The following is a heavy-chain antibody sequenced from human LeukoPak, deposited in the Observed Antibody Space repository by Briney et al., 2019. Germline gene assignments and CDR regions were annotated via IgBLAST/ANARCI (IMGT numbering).Heavy chain of an antibody. J-gene: IGHJ3*02. CDR3: ARPSDVVVTAIHGGDAFDI. D-gene: IGHD2-21*02. CDR1: GGSISSGDYY. CDR2: MYYSGST. Sequence: PSQTLSLTCTVSGGSISSGDYYWSWIRQPPGKGLEWIAYMYYSGSTYYNPSLKSRVTMSADTSKNQLSLKLSSVTAADTAVYYCARPSDVVVTAIHGGDAFDIWGQGTMVTVSS. V-gene: IGHV4-30-4*01.